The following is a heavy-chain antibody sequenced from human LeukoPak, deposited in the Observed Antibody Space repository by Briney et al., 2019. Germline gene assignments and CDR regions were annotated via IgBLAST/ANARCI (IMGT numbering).Heavy chain of an antibody. V-gene: IGHV4-39*02. J-gene: IGHJ4*02. CDR2: IYYSGRT. Sequence: PSETLSLTCTVSGGSISSSIYYWGWIRQPPGKGLEWIGSIYYSGRTYYNPSPKSRVTISVDTSKNHFSLKLSSVTAADMAVYYCARPDSGKSSLDYWGQGTLVTVSS. D-gene: IGHD3-10*01. CDR3: ARPDSGKSSLDY. CDR1: GGSISSSIYY.